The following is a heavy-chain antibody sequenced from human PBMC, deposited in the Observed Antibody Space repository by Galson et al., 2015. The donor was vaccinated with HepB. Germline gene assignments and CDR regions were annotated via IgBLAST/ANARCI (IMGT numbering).Heavy chain of an antibody. CDR3: ARASIGESTFDY. Sequence: SLRLSCAASGFTFSSYAMHWVRQAPGKGLEWVAVISYDGSNKYYADSVKGRFTISRDNSKNTLYLQMNSLRAEDTAVYYCARASIGESTFDYWGQGTLVTVSS. CDR1: GFTFSSYA. CDR2: ISYDGSNK. D-gene: IGHD3-10*01. J-gene: IGHJ4*02. V-gene: IGHV3-30*04.